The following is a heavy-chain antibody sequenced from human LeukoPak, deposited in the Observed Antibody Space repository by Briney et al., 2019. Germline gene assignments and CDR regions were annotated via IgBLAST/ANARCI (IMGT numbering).Heavy chain of an antibody. J-gene: IGHJ5*02. D-gene: IGHD4/OR15-4a*01. V-gene: IGHV4-4*07. CDR1: GGSISSYY. CDR3: AKGDPMLTTLDP. CDR2: IYTSGST. Sequence: SETLSLTCTVSGGSISSYYWSWIRQPAGKGLEWIGRIYTSGSTNYNPSLKSRVTMSVDTSKNQFSLKLSSVTAADTAVYYCAKGDPMLTTLDPWGQGTLVTVSS.